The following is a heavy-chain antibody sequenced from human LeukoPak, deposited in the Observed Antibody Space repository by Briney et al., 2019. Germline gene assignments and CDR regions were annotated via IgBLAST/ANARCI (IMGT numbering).Heavy chain of an antibody. CDR1: GFSFTTYG. CDR2: IYLGDSHT. J-gene: IGHJ5*02. Sequence: GESLKISCKGCGFSFTTYGIDWVRQTPGKGLEWMGIIYLGDSHTRYSPSFQGQVTISADKSISTAYLQWSSLKASDTAMYYCARRIAVARGAYNWFDPWGQGTLVTVSS. V-gene: IGHV5-51*01. D-gene: IGHD6-19*01. CDR3: ARRIAVARGAYNWFDP.